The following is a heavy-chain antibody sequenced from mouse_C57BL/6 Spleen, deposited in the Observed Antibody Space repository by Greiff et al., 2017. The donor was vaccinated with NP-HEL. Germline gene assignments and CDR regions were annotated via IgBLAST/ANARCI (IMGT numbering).Heavy chain of an antibody. CDR2: INPNNGGT. CDR1: GYTFTDYN. V-gene: IGHV1-18*01. CDR3: ARERYEGKYVGFAY. D-gene: IGHD2-1*01. Sequence: EVQLQQSGPELVKPGASVKIPCKASGYTFTDYNMDWVKQSHGKSLEWIGDINPNNGGTIYNQKFKGKATLTVDKSSSTAYMELRSLTSEDTAVYYCARERYEGKYVGFAYWGQGTLVTVSA. J-gene: IGHJ3*01.